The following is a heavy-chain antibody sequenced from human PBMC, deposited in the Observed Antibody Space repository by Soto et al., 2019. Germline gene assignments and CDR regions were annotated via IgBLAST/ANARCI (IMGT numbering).Heavy chain of an antibody. Sequence: GGSLRLSCAASGFTFSSYWMHWVRQAPGKGLVWVSRISWNSGSIGYADSVKGRFTISRDNAKNSLYLQMNSLRAEDTALYYCAKAMGGIAAAPIYFDYWGQGTLVTVSS. CDR1: GFTFSSYW. J-gene: IGHJ4*02. V-gene: IGHV3-9*01. D-gene: IGHD6-13*01. CDR3: AKAMGGIAAAPIYFDY. CDR2: ISWNSGSI.